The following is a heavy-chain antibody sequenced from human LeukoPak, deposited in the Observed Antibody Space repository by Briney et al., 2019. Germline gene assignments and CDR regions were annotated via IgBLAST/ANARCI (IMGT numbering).Heavy chain of an antibody. Sequence: GGSLRLSCAASGFTFSSYGMHWVRQAPGKGLEWVANIKQDGSEKYYVDSVKGRFTISRDNAKNSLYLQMNSLRAEDTAVYYCARGKSHDYWGQGTLVTVSS. V-gene: IGHV3-7*01. CDR2: IKQDGSEK. CDR1: GFTFSSYG. CDR3: ARGKSHDY. J-gene: IGHJ4*02.